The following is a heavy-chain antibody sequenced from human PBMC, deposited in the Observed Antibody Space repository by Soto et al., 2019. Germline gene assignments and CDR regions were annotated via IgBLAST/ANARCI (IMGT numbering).Heavy chain of an antibody. V-gene: IGHV1-46*01. D-gene: IGHD6-13*01. CDR2: INPSSGST. CDR3: ARAGYSSSWYQASYYYYRMDV. Sequence: ASVKVSCKASGYTFTSYYMHWVRQAPGQGLEWMGIINPSSGSTSYAQKFQGRVTMTRDTSTSTVYMELSSLRSEDTAVYYCARAGYSSSWYQASYYYYRMDVWGQGTTVTVSS. CDR1: GYTFTSYY. J-gene: IGHJ6*02.